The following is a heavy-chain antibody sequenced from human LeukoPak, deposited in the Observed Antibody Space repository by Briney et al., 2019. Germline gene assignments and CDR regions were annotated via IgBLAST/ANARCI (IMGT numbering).Heavy chain of an antibody. D-gene: IGHD3-10*01. CDR3: ARPVLGSDAFDI. Sequence: ASVKVSCKASGYTFTSYAMHWVRQAPGQRLEWMGWINAGNGNTKYSQKFQGRVTITRDTSASTAYMELSSLRSEDTAVYYCARPVLGSDAFDIWGQGTMVTVS. V-gene: IGHV1-3*01. CDR2: INAGNGNT. CDR1: GYTFTSYA. J-gene: IGHJ3*02.